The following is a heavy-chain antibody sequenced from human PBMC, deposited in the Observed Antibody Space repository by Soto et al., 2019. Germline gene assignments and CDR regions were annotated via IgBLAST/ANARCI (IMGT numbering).Heavy chain of an antibody. Sequence: ASVKVSCKASGYTFTSYGISWVRQAPGQGLEWMGWISAYNGNTNYAQKLQGRVTMTTDTSTSTAYMELRSLRSDDTAVYYCARGPRSLRGTIFGVVTYYYHYYGMDVWGQ. V-gene: IGHV1-18*01. CDR1: GYTFTSYG. D-gene: IGHD3-3*01. CDR3: ARGPRSLRGTIFGVVTYYYHYYGMDV. J-gene: IGHJ6*02. CDR2: ISAYNGNT.